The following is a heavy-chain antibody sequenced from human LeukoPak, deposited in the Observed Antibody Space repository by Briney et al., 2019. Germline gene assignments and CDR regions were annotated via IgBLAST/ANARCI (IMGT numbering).Heavy chain of an antibody. V-gene: IGHV3-30*18. D-gene: IGHD6-13*01. CDR2: ISYDGSNK. CDR1: GFTFSSYG. J-gene: IGHJ6*02. CDR3: AKEEIAAAGTYYYYGMDV. Sequence: QAGRSLRLSCAASGFTFSSYGMHWVRQAPGKGLEWVAVISYDGSNKYYADSVKGRFTISRDNSKNTLYLQMNSLRAEDTAVYYCAKEEIAAAGTYYYYGMDVWGQGTTVTVSS.